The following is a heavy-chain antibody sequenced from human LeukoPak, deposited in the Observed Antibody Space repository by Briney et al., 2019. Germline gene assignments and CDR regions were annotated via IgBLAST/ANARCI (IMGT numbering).Heavy chain of an antibody. CDR2: INHSGST. CDR1: GGSFCGYY. V-gene: IGHV4-34*01. Sequence: SETLSLTCAVYGGSFCGYYWSWIRQPPGKGLEWIGEINHSGSTNYNPSLKSRVTISVDTSKNQFSLKLSSVTAADTAVYYCARGWDTAMVFDYWGQGTLVTVSS. CDR3: ARGWDTAMVFDY. J-gene: IGHJ4*02. D-gene: IGHD5-18*01.